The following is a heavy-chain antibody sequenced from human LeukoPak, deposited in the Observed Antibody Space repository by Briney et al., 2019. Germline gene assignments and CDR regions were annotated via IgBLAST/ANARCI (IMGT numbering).Heavy chain of an antibody. CDR2: ISTTGDRI. J-gene: IGHJ3*02. CDR3: VRDVHYYDRTDAFDI. Sequence: GGSLRLSCAASGFTFSSYEMNWVRQAPGKGLEWISYISTTGDRIQYADSVKGRFTISRDNAKDSLYLQMNSLRAEDTAVYYCVRDVHYYDRTDAFDIWGQGTMVIVSS. V-gene: IGHV3-48*03. D-gene: IGHD3-22*01. CDR1: GFTFSSYE.